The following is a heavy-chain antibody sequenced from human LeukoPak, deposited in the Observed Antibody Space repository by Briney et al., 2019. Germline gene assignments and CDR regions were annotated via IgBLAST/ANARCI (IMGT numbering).Heavy chain of an antibody. V-gene: IGHV1-18*01. CDR3: ARGTSYYDSSGYEFDY. CDR1: GYTFTSYG. J-gene: IGHJ4*02. Sequence: ASVKVSCKASGYTFTSYGISWVRQAPGQGLEWMGWISAYNGNTNYAQKLQGRVTMTTDTSTSTAYMELRSLRSEDTAVYYCARGTSYYDSSGYEFDYWGQGTLVTVSS. CDR2: ISAYNGNT. D-gene: IGHD3-22*01.